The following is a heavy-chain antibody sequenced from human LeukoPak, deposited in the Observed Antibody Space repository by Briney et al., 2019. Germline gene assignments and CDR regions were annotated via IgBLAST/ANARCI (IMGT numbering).Heavy chain of an antibody. D-gene: IGHD7-27*01. Sequence: SETLSLTCRVSGYSISGGYYWAWLRQPPGKGPEWIGSVYHSGTTSYNPSLDRRITISINTSSNQFFLNFTSVTASHTVVYYSARDYAYWGPKATVGLKYFHYGGGGTLVTV. V-gene: IGHV4-38-2*02. CDR2: VYHSGTT. CDR3: ARDYAYWGPKATVGLKYFHY. J-gene: IGHJ1*01. CDR1: GYSISGGYY.